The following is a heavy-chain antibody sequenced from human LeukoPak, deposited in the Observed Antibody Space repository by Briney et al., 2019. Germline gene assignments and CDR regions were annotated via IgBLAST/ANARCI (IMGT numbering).Heavy chain of an antibody. V-gene: IGHV3-21*04. J-gene: IGHJ4*02. CDR3: AKDLGSVVTPPSLDY. CDR2: ISSSGSTI. CDR1: GFTFSSYS. Sequence: GGSLRLSCAASGFTFSSYSMNWVRQAPGKGLEWVSSISSSGSTIYYADSVKGRFTISRDNAKNSLYLQMNSLRAEDTAVYYCAKDLGSVVTPPSLDYWGQGTLVTVSS. D-gene: IGHD4-23*01.